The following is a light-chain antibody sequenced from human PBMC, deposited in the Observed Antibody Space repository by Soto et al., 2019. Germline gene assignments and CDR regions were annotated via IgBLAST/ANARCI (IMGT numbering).Light chain of an antibody. CDR1: QTISSW. Sequence: DIQMTQSPSTLSASVGDRVTITCRASQTISSWLAWYQQKPGKAPNLLIYDASTLERGVPSRFSGTGSGTEFTLTIDRLQPDDFATYYRQQYSTYPLTFGGGTKVDIK. V-gene: IGKV1-5*01. J-gene: IGKJ4*01. CDR2: DAS. CDR3: QQYSTYPLT.